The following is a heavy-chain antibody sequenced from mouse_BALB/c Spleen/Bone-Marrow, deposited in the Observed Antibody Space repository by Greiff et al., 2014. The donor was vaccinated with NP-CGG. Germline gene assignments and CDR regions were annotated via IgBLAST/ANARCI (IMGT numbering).Heavy chain of an antibody. CDR2: IDPENGDT. Sequence: EVKLVESGAELVRSGASVKLSCTASGFNIKDYYMHWVKQRPEQGLEWIGWIDPENGDTEYAPKFQGKATMTADTSSNTAYLQLSSLTSEDTAVYYCNGDFYSVMDYWGQGTSVTVSS. CDR3: NGDFYSVMDY. CDR1: GFNIKDYY. D-gene: IGHD1-1*01. V-gene: IGHV14-4*02. J-gene: IGHJ4*01.